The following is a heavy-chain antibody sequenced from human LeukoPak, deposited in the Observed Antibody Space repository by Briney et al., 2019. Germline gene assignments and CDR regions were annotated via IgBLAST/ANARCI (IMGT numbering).Heavy chain of an antibody. V-gene: IGHV3-7*03. Sequence: GRSLRLSCAASGFTFSSYSMHWVRQAPGKGLEWVANIKQDGSEKYYVDSVKGRFTISRDNAKNSLYLQMNSLRAEDTAVYYCAKSYSFWSGYSYWGQGTLVTVSS. CDR3: AKSYSFWSGYSY. D-gene: IGHD3-3*01. CDR1: GFTFSSYS. CDR2: IKQDGSEK. J-gene: IGHJ4*02.